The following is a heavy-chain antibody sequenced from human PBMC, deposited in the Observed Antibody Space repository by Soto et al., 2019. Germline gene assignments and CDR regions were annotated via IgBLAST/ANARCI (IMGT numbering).Heavy chain of an antibody. CDR3: AKDPVSWLQASYYGMDV. D-gene: IGHD5-12*01. CDR1: GFIFSNYG. Sequence: QVQLVESGGGVVQPGRSLRLSCAASGFIFSNYGMHWVRQAPGKGLEWVAVISYDGSNKRYADSVKGRFTISRDNSKNXXYLQMNSLRAEDTAVYFCAKDPVSWLQASYYGMDVWGQGTTVTVSS. CDR2: ISYDGSNK. V-gene: IGHV3-30*18. J-gene: IGHJ6*02.